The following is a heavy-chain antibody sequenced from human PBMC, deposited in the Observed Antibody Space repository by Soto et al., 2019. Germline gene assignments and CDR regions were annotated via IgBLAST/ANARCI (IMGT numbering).Heavy chain of an antibody. CDR2: IWYDGSNK. J-gene: IGHJ3*02. V-gene: IGHV3-33*01. Sequence: GGSLRLSCAASGFTFSSYGMHWVRQAPGKGLEWVAVIWYDGSNKYYADSVKGRFTISRDNSKNTLYLQMNSLRAEDTAVYYCARDDRDVVVVAAGRDAFDIWGQGTMVTVSS. D-gene: IGHD2-15*01. CDR1: GFTFSSYG. CDR3: ARDDRDVVVVAAGRDAFDI.